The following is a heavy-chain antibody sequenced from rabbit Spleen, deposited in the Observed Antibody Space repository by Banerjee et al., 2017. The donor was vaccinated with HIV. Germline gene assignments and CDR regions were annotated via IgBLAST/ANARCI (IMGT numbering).Heavy chain of an antibody. J-gene: IGHJ4*01. Sequence: QSLEESGGDLVKPVASLTLTCTASGFSFSSNDYMCWVRQAPGKGLEWISCIAGSSSGFTYSATWAKGRFTISKTSSTTVTLQMTSLTVADTATYFCARDAAGREDFNLWGPGTLVTVS. V-gene: IGHV1S40*01. CDR2: IAGSSSGFT. D-gene: IGHD4-2*01. CDR1: GFSFSSNDY. CDR3: ARDAAGREDFNL.